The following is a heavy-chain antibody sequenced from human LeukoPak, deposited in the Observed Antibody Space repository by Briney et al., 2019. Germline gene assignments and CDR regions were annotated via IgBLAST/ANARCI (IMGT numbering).Heavy chain of an antibody. CDR2: ISGSGGST. V-gene: IGHV3-23*01. D-gene: IGHD3-16*01. CDR1: GFTFSSYA. J-gene: IGHJ6*02. Sequence: GGSLRLSCAASGFTFSSYAMSWVRQAPGKGLEWASAISGSGGSTYYADSVKGRFTISRDNAKNSLYLQMNSLRAEDTAVYYCAIDTLSGSYYGMDVWGQGTTVTVSS. CDR3: AIDTLSGSYYGMDV.